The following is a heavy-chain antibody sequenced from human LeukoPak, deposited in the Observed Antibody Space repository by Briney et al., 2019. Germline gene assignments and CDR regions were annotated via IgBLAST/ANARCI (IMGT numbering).Heavy chain of an antibody. CDR3: ARHPQHCGSGSYYTPFDN. CDR2: IYRSWSP. CDR1: GDFVSSDYY. Sequence: PSETLSLTCGVSGDFVSSDYYWGWIRQPPGKGLEWIGSIYRSWSPTYNESLKSRVTISEDTSKNQFSLKLNSVTAADTAVYYCARHPQHCGSGSYYTPFDNWGQGTLVTVSS. D-gene: IGHD3-10*01. J-gene: IGHJ4*02. V-gene: IGHV4-38-2*01.